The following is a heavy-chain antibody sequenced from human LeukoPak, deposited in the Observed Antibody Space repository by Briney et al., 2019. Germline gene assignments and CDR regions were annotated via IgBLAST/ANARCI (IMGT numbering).Heavy chain of an antibody. V-gene: IGHV4-39*01. CDR1: GGSISSSTYS. J-gene: IGHJ4*02. Sequence: KPSETLSLTCTVSGGSISSSTYSWGWIRQPPGKGLEWIGSRYYSGAIYYNPSLKSRVTISVETSKNQFSLKLTSVAAADTAVYYCVSHGWRQAGIAAALGVWGRGALATVS. CDR3: VSHGWRQAGIAAALGV. CDR2: RYYSGAI. D-gene: IGHD6-13*01.